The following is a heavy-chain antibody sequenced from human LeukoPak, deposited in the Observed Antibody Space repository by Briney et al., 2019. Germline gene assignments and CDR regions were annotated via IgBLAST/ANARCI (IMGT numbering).Heavy chain of an antibody. V-gene: IGHV3-48*03. Sequence: GGSLRLSCAASGFTFSSYEMNWVRQAPGEGVEWVSYISSSGSTIYYADSVKGRFTISRDNAKNSLYLQMNSLRAEDTAVYYCAKRGRYYFDQWGQGTLVTVSS. CDR1: GFTFSSYE. D-gene: IGHD1-1*01. CDR3: AKRGRYYFDQ. CDR2: ISSSGSTI. J-gene: IGHJ4*02.